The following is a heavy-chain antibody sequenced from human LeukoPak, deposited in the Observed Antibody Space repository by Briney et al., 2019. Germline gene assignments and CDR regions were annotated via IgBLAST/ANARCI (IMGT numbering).Heavy chain of an antibody. CDR2: VNHSGST. Sequence: PSETLSLTCAVYGGSFSGYYWSWIRQPPGKGLEWIGEVNHSGSTNYNPSLKSRVTISVDTSKNQFSLKLSSVTAADTAVYYCARGYQLLRYWGQGTLVTVSS. CDR1: GGSFSGYY. V-gene: IGHV4-34*01. D-gene: IGHD2-2*01. CDR3: ARGYQLLRY. J-gene: IGHJ4*02.